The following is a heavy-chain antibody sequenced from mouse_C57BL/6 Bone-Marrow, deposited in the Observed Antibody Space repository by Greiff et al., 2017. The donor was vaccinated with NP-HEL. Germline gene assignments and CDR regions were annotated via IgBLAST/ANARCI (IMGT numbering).Heavy chain of an antibody. V-gene: IGHV1-18*01. CDR2: INPNNGGT. CDR1: GYTFTDYN. D-gene: IGHD2-3*01. CDR3: ARGGDGYYLFAY. Sequence: EVQLQQSGPELVKPGASVKIPCKASGYTFTDYNMDWVKQSPGQSLEWIGDINPNNGGTIYNQKFKGKATLTVAKSSSTAYMELRSLTSEDTAVYYCARGGDGYYLFAYWGQGTLVTVSA. J-gene: IGHJ3*01.